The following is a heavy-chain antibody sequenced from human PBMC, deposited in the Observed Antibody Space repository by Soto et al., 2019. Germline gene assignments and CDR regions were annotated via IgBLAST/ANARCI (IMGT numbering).Heavy chain of an antibody. J-gene: IGHJ5*02. CDR3: VRRHVSATGIDWFDP. CDR1: GYTFTSYG. V-gene: IGHV1-3*01. D-gene: IGHD6-13*01. CDR2: INAANGDT. Sequence: ASVKVSCKASGYTFTSYGIHWVRRAPGQRLEWMGWINAANGDTKYSPKFQGRVTITRDTSASTAYMELSSLRSEDTAVYYCVRRHVSATGIDWFDPWGQGTLGTVSS.